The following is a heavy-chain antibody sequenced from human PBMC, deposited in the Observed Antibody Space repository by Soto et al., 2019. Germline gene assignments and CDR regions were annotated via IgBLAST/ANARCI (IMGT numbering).Heavy chain of an antibody. V-gene: IGHV3-7*01. CDR2: IKQDGSEK. CDR1: GFTFSSYW. CDR3: ARAGAYSAGSYLDFDS. Sequence: LRLSCAASGFTFSSYWMSWVRQAPGKGLEWVANIKQDGSEKYYVDSVKGRFTISRDNANNSLFLQMNSLRAEDTAVYYCARAGAYSAGSYLDFDSWGQGILVTVSS. D-gene: IGHD3-10*01. J-gene: IGHJ4*02.